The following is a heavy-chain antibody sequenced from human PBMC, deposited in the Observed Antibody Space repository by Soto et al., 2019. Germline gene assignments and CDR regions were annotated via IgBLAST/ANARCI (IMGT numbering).Heavy chain of an antibody. Sequence: TSETLSLTCSVSIDSISSYYWRWIRQPSGKVLEWIGRMYTSGDTNYNPSLKSRVTISLDTSKGQFSLNLTSLTTADTAVYFCARGGNRYSNVASGVGGFDYWGQGSLVTVSS. J-gene: IGHJ4*02. CDR2: MYTSGDT. V-gene: IGHV4-4*07. CDR3: ARGGNRYSNVASGVGGFDY. CDR1: IDSISSYY. D-gene: IGHD5-12*01.